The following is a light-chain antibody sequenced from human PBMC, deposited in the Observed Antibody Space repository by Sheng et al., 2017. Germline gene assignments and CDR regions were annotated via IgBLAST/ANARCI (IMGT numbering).Light chain of an antibody. Sequence: EIVMTQSPATLSVSPGERATLSCRASQSVSNNLAWYQQQPGQAPRLLIYGASTRATGIPARFSGSGSGTEFTLTISSLQSEDFAVYYCQQYNNGRTFGQGTKLEIK. CDR1: QSVSNN. J-gene: IGKJ2*01. CDR2: GAS. V-gene: IGKV3-15*01. CDR3: QQYNNGRT.